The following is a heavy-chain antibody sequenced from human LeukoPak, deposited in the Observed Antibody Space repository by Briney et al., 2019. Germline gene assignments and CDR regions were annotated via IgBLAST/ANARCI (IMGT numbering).Heavy chain of an antibody. CDR3: AKDRASSDGGWYLYYFDY. D-gene: IGHD6-19*01. CDR2: ISGSGGST. CDR1: GFTFSSYA. V-gene: IGHV3-23*01. J-gene: IGHJ4*02. Sequence: GGSLRLSCAASGFTFSSYAMSWVRQAPGKGLEWVSAISGSGGSTYYADSVKGRFTISRDNSKNTLYLQMNSLRAEDTAVYYCAKDRASSDGGWYLYYFDYWGQGTLVTVSS.